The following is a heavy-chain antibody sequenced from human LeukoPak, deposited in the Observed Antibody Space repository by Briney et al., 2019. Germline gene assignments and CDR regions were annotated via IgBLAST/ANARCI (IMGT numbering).Heavy chain of an antibody. CDR2: INPNSGGT. V-gene: IGHV1-2*02. Sequence: ASVKVSCKASGYTFTGYYMHWVRQAPGHGLEWMGWINPNSGGTNYAQKFQGRVTMTRDTSISTAYMELSRLRSDDTAVYYCARDRQAGRFLEWLSIFDYWGQGTLVTVSS. J-gene: IGHJ4*02. CDR1: GYTFTGYY. D-gene: IGHD3-3*01. CDR3: ARDRQAGRFLEWLSIFDY.